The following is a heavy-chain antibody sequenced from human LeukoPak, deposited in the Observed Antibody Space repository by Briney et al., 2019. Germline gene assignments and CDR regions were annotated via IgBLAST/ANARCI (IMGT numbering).Heavy chain of an antibody. Sequence: SETLSLTCNVSDDSISSYYWNWIRQPPGKGLEWIGFIYYSGNTNYNPSLKSRVTISLDTSKKQFSLNLSSVTAADTAVYYCARKSFRSWHFDLWGRGTLVTVSS. CDR3: ARKSFRSWHFDL. CDR2: IYYSGNT. CDR1: DDSISSYY. V-gene: IGHV4-59*08. D-gene: IGHD3-3*02. J-gene: IGHJ2*01.